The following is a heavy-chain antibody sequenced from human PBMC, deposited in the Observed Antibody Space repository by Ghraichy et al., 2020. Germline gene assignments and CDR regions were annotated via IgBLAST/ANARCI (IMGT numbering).Heavy chain of an antibody. CDR2: ISGSGGST. Sequence: GGSLRLSCAASGFTFSSYAMSWVRQAPGKGLEWVSAISGSGGSTYYADSVKGRFTISRDNSKNTLYLQMNSLRAEDTAVYYCAKDPPTQQTRQQLVHVDYWGQGTLVTVSS. J-gene: IGHJ4*02. D-gene: IGHD6-13*01. CDR1: GFTFSSYA. V-gene: IGHV3-23*01. CDR3: AKDPPTQQTRQQLVHVDY.